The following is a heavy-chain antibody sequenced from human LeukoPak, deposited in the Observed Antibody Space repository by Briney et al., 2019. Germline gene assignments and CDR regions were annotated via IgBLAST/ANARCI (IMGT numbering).Heavy chain of an antibody. Sequence: SETLSLTCSVSGGSISSGSYYWSWIRQPAGKGLEWIGRIYTSGSTNYNPSLKSRVIISIDTSKNHFSLKLSSVTAADTAVYYCAKAGGSYYFDYWGQGTLVTVSS. CDR1: GGSISSGSYY. J-gene: IGHJ4*02. D-gene: IGHD1-26*01. V-gene: IGHV4-61*02. CDR3: AKAGGSYYFDY. CDR2: IYTSGST.